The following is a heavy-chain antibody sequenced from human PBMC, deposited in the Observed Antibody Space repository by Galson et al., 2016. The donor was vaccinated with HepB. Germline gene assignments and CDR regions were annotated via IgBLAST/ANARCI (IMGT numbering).Heavy chain of an antibody. Sequence: PALVKPPQTLTLTCAFSGFSLPTGGVGVGWIRQPPGKALEWLALIYWDDDKRYSPSRQNRLTITKDTSKNQVVLTLTNVDPMDTATYYCARAATWRYDFDFWGQGTLVTVSS. D-gene: IGHD3-16*01. V-gene: IGHV2-5*02. CDR3: ARAATWRYDFDF. CDR1: GFSLPTGGVG. CDR2: IYWDDDK. J-gene: IGHJ4*02.